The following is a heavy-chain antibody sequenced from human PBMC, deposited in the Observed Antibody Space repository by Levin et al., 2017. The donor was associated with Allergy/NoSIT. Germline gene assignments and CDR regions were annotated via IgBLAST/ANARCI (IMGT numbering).Heavy chain of an antibody. J-gene: IGHJ6*02. CDR2: IWADEKTQ. CDR3: ARDGQGMAPYTMDV. D-gene: IGHD5-24*01. V-gene: IGHV3-33*01. CDR1: GFIFHSHA. Sequence: LSLTCAASGFIFHSHAIHWVRQAPGKGLEWMAQIWADEKTQHYSDSVKGRFTFSRDNAKSTVYLQMNNLRVEDTAVYYCARDGQGMAPYTMDVWGQGTAVSVSS.